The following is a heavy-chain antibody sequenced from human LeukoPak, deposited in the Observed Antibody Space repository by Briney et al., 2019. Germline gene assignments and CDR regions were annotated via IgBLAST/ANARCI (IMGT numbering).Heavy chain of an antibody. Sequence: PGGSLRLSCAASGFTFSSYWMSWVRQAPGKGLEWVANIKQDGSEKYYVDSVKGRFTISRDNAKNSLYLQMNSLRAEDTAVYYCARDRRVLLWFGELFMSPYLDYWGQGTLVTVSS. V-gene: IGHV3-7*01. D-gene: IGHD3-10*01. CDR3: ARDRRVLLWFGELFMSPYLDY. CDR2: IKQDGSEK. J-gene: IGHJ4*02. CDR1: GFTFSSYW.